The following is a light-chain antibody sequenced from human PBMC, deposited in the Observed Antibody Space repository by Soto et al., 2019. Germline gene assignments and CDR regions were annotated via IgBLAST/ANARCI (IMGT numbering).Light chain of an antibody. J-gene: IGKJ4*01. Sequence: DIQMTQSPSSVSASVGDRVTITCRASQGINSWLAWYQQKPGKAPKLLISAASSLQSGVTSRFSGSGSGTDVTLTISSLQPEDFATYYCQLVYIVPFTFGGGTKVEIK. CDR1: QGINSW. CDR3: QLVYIVPFT. CDR2: AAS. V-gene: IGKV1D-12*01.